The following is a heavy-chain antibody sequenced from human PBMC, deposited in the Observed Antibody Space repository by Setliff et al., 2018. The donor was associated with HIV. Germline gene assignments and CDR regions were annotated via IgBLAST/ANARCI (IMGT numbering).Heavy chain of an antibody. CDR1: GGSLSDYY. V-gene: IGHV4-34*01. D-gene: IGHD3-10*01. J-gene: IGHJ3*02. CDR3: ARSSRITTLRNAFDI. Sequence: SETLSLTCGVYGGSLSDYYWSWIRQPPGKGLEWIGEINHSGSSNYNPSLKSRVTISVDTSKNQLSLNVTSVTAADTAVYYCARSSRITTLRNAFDIWGQGTMVTVSS. CDR2: INHSGSS.